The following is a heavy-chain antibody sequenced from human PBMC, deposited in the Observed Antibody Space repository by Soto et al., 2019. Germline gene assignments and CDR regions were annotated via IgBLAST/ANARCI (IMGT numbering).Heavy chain of an antibody. Sequence: PGESLKISFKGSEYSFTSYWICWVRQMPVKGLEWMGMIYPGDSDIRYSPSFQGQVTISADKSISTAYLPWSSLKASDTAMYYCRRQQSNGQWFLSGHGTTVPVSS. CDR1: EYSFTSYW. D-gene: IGHD3-22*01. V-gene: IGHV5-51*01. J-gene: IGHJ6*02. CDR2: IYPGDSDI. CDR3: RRQQSNGQWFL.